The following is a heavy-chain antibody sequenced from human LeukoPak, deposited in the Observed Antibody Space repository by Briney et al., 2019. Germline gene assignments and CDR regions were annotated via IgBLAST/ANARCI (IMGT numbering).Heavy chain of an antibody. Sequence: GGSLRLSCAASGFTFSDYAMSWVRQAPGKGLEWVSAFSGTGGYIYYADSVKGRFTVSRDNSKSTLYLQMNSLMAEDTAVYYCAKDRVKYSSGYTHEHYFDYWGQGTLVTVSS. D-gene: IGHD3-22*01. V-gene: IGHV3-23*01. J-gene: IGHJ4*02. CDR2: FSGTGGYI. CDR3: AKDRVKYSSGYTHEHYFDY. CDR1: GFTFSDYA.